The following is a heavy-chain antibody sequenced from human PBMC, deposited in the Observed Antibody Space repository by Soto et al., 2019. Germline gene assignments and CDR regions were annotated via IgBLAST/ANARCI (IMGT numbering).Heavy chain of an antibody. D-gene: IGHD3-9*01. Sequence: GGSLRLSCAASGFTFDDYAMHWVRQAPGKGLEWVSLISWDGGSTYYADSVKGRFTISRDNSKNSLYLQMNSLRAEDTALYYCAKDMEVGWRGDILTRLDAFDIWGQGTMVTVSS. CDR2: ISWDGGST. V-gene: IGHV3-43D*04. J-gene: IGHJ3*02. CDR1: GFTFDDYA. CDR3: AKDMEVGWRGDILTRLDAFDI.